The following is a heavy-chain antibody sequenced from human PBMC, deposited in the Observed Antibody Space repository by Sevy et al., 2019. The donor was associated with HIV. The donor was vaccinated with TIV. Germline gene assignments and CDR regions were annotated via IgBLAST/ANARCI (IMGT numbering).Heavy chain of an antibody. CDR1: GGTFSSYA. CDR2: IIPIFGTA. Sequence: ASVKVSCKASGGTFSSYAISWVRQAPGQGLEWMGGIIPIFGTANYAQKFQGRVTITADEYTSTAYMELSSLRSEDTAVYYCARGYYYDSSGYYQHDAFDIWGQGTMVTVSS. D-gene: IGHD3-22*01. J-gene: IGHJ3*02. CDR3: ARGYYYDSSGYYQHDAFDI. V-gene: IGHV1-69*13.